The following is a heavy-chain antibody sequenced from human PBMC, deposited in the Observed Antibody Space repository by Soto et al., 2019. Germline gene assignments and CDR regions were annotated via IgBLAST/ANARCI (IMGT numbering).Heavy chain of an antibody. CDR2: IIPIFGTA. J-gene: IGHJ6*02. V-gene: IGHV1-69*06. CDR3: ARVEAAAGTLDYYYYGMDV. CDR1: GGTFSSYA. D-gene: IGHD6-13*01. Sequence: QVQLVQSGAEVKKPGSSVKVSCKASGGTFSSYAISWMRQAPGQGLEWMGGIIPIFGTANYAQKFQGRVTITADKSTSTAYMELSSLRSEDTAVYYCARVEAAAGTLDYYYYGMDVWGQGTTVTVSS.